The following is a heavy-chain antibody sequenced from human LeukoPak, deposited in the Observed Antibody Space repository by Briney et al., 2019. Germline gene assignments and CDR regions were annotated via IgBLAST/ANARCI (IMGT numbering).Heavy chain of an antibody. CDR1: GGSISSSSYY. Sequence: SETLSLTCTVSGGSISSSSYYWGWIRQPPGKGLEWIGSIYYSGGTYYNPSLKSRVTISVDTSKNQFSLKLSSVTAADTAVYYCARVMVRGVIEYYFDYWGQGTLVTVSS. J-gene: IGHJ4*02. D-gene: IGHD3-10*01. CDR3: ARVMVRGVIEYYFDY. CDR2: IYYSGGT. V-gene: IGHV4-39*07.